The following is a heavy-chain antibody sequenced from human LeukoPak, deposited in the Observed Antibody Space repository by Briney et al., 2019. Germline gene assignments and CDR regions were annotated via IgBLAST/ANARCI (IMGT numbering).Heavy chain of an antibody. D-gene: IGHD1-26*01. V-gene: IGHV1-2*02. CDR3: ARVGELLRTGAFDI. CDR1: GYTFTGYY. J-gene: IGHJ3*02. Sequence: AASVQVSCKASGYTFTGYYMHCVRQAPGQGLEWMGWINPNSGGTNYAQKFQGRVTMTRDTSISTAYMELSRLRSDDTAVYYCARVGELLRTGAFDIWGQGTMVTASS. CDR2: INPNSGGT.